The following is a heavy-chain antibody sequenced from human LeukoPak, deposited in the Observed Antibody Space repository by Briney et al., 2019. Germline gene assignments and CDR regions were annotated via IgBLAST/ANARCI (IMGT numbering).Heavy chain of an antibody. V-gene: IGHV3-21*01. Sequence: GGSLRLSCAASGFTFDDSVMNWVRQAPGKGLEWVPSISSSSSYIYYADSVKGRFTISRDNAKNSLYLQMNNLRAEDTAVYYCERDSGYSYGYKGFDYWGQGTLVTVSS. CDR2: ISSSSSYI. CDR3: ERDSGYSYGYKGFDY. D-gene: IGHD5-18*01. CDR1: GFTFDDSV. J-gene: IGHJ4*02.